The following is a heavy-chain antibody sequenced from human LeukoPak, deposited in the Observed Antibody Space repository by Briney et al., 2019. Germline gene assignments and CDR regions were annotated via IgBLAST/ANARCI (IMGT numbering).Heavy chain of an antibody. CDR2: ISSSGSTI. V-gene: IGHV3-11*01. D-gene: IGHD6-19*01. CDR3: ARLYGSGWKRFDY. J-gene: IGHJ4*02. CDR1: GFTFSDYY. Sequence: GGSLRLSCAASGFTFSDYYMSWVRQAPGKGLEWISYISSSGSTIYDADSVKGRFTISRDNAKNSLYLQMNTLRAEDTAVYYCARLYGSGWKRFDYWGQGTLVTVSS.